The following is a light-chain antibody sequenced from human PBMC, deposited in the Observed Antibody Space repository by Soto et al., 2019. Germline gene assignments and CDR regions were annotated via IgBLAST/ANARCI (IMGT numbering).Light chain of an antibody. J-gene: IGKJ2*01. V-gene: IGKV3-15*01. Sequence: EIVMTQSPATLSVSPGESATLSCRASQSVTSSLAWYQQKPGRAPRLLIYGASTRATGIPARFSGSGSGTEFTRTISNLQSEDFALYYCQHYFNWPYTFGQGTKVDIK. CDR1: QSVTSS. CDR2: GAS. CDR3: QHYFNWPYT.